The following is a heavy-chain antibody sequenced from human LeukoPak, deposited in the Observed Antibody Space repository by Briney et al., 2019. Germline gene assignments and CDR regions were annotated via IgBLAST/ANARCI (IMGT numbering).Heavy chain of an antibody. Sequence: GGSLRLSCAASGFTFNSYAMRWVREAPGKALEWVSSISGSGGSTYYADSVKGRFTISRDNSKNTLYLQMNSLRAEDTAVFYCAKDLPQGGYTSVSLDYWGQGTLVTVSS. CDR2: ISGSGGST. CDR3: AKDLPQGGYTSVSLDY. V-gene: IGHV3-23*01. CDR1: GFTFNSYA. J-gene: IGHJ4*02. D-gene: IGHD5-12*01.